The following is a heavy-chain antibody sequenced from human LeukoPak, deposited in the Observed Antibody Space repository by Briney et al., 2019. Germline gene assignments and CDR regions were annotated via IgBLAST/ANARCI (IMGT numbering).Heavy chain of an antibody. Sequence: SETLSLTCSVYGESFSDYYWSWIRQPPGKGLEWIGTASYSGTAFYNPSLRTRVTMSVDTSNNKLSLNLSSVTAADTAVYYCARHNGYNSAYYYYCMDVWGKGTTVTVSS. D-gene: IGHD5-24*01. CDR2: ASYSGTA. CDR3: ARHNGYNSAYYYYCMDV. V-gene: IGHV4-34*01. CDR1: GESFSDYY. J-gene: IGHJ6*03.